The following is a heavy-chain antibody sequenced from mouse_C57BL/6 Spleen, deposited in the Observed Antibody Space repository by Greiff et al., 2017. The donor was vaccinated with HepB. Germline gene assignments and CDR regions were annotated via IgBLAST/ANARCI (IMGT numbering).Heavy chain of an antibody. Sequence: QVQLQQSGAELVKPGASVKVSCKASGYTFTSYWMHWVKQRPGQGLEWIGRIHPSDSDTNYNQKFKGKATLTVDKSSSTAYMQLSSLTSEDSAVYYCAMITTVVADYYAMDYWGQGTSVTVSS. D-gene: IGHD1-1*01. CDR3: AMITTVVADYYAMDY. J-gene: IGHJ4*01. CDR1: GYTFTSYW. V-gene: IGHV1-74*01. CDR2: IHPSDSDT.